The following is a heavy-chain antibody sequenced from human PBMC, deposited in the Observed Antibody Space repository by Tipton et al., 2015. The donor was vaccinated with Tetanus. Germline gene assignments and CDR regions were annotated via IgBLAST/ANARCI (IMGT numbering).Heavy chain of an antibody. V-gene: IGHV3-23*03. D-gene: IGHD1-1*01. Sequence: SLRLSCAASGFNLNSYAMSWVRQAPGKGLEWVSVIYSGGSSTYYADSVRGRFTISRDDSKNTLHLQMNSLRAEDTDIYYCAKAMNDLRYALDIWGQGTLVTVAS. CDR1: GFNLNSYA. CDR2: IYSGGSST. J-gene: IGHJ3*02. CDR3: AKAMNDLRYALDI.